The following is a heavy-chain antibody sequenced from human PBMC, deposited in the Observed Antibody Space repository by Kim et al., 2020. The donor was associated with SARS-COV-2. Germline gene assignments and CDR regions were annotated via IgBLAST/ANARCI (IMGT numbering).Heavy chain of an antibody. D-gene: IGHD3-22*01. V-gene: IGHV1-2*06. CDR2: INPNSGGT. CDR1: GYTFTGYY. J-gene: IGHJ6*02. Sequence: ASVKVSCKASGYTFTGYYMHWVRQAPGQGLEWMGRINPNSGGTNYAQKFQGRVTMTRDTSISTAYMELSRLRSDDTAVYYSAREDAYDSSGYYYYYYGMDVWGQGTTVTVSS. CDR3: AREDAYDSSGYYYYYYGMDV.